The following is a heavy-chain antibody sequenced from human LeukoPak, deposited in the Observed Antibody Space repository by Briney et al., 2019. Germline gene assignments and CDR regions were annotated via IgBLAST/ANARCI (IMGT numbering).Heavy chain of an antibody. CDR2: MNPNSSNT. J-gene: IGHJ4*02. V-gene: IGHV1-8*01. CDR3: ARGYYDILTGDY. Sequence: GASVKVSCKASGYTFTSYDINWVRQATGQGLEWMGWMNPNSSNTGYAQKFQGRVTMTRNTSISTAYMELSSLRSEDTAVYYCARGYYDILTGDYWGQGTLVTVSS. D-gene: IGHD3-9*01. CDR1: GYTFTSYD.